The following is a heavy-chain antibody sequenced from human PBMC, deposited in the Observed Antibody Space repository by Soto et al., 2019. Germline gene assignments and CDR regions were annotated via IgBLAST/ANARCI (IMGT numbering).Heavy chain of an antibody. CDR1: GGSFSGYY. CDR3: ARRSMPYDFWSGPAGGWFDP. J-gene: IGHJ5*02. V-gene: IGHV4-34*01. CDR2: INHSGST. Sequence: PSETLSLTCAVYGGSFSGYYWSWIRQPPGKGLEWIGEINHSGSTNYNPSLKSRVTISVDTSKNQFSLKLSSVTATDTAVYYCARRSMPYDFWSGPAGGWFDPWGQGTLVTVSS. D-gene: IGHD3-3*01.